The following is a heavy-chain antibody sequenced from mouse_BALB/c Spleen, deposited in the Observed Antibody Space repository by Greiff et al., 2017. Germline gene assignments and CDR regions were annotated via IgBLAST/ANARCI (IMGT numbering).Heavy chain of an antibody. D-gene: IGHD1-1*01. CDR3: ARHGYGSSWFAY. CDR2: ISSGGSYT. Sequence: EVKLVESGGDLVKPGGSLKLSCAASGFTFSSYGMSWVRQTPEKRLEWVATISSGGSYTYYPDSVKGRFTISRDTAKNTLYLQMSSLRSEDTAMYYCARHGYGSSWFAYWGQGTLVTVSA. CDR1: GFTFSSYG. J-gene: IGHJ3*01. V-gene: IGHV5-9-3*01.